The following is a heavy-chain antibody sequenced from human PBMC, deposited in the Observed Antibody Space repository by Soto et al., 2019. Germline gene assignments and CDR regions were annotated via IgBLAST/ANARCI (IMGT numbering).Heavy chain of an antibody. CDR2: INHSGST. D-gene: IGHD3-3*02. J-gene: IGHJ4*02. Sequence: SETLSLTCAVYGGSFSGYYWSWIRQPPGKGLEWIGEINHSGSTNYNPSLKSRVTISVDTSKYQFSLKLSSVTAADTAVYYCARGPSLVSLFICSRTPRPEYYFDFWGRGTLVPVSA. CDR1: GGSFSGYY. V-gene: IGHV4-34*01. CDR3: ARGPSLVSLFICSRTPRPEYYFDF.